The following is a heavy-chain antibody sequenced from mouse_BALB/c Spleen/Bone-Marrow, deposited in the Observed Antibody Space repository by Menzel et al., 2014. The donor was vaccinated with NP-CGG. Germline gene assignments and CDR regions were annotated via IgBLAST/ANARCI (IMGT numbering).Heavy chain of an antibody. J-gene: IGHJ4*01. CDR1: GYTFTGYV. CDR2: INPYSDGT. D-gene: IGHD2-4*01. Sequence: EVQLQQSGPELVKPGASVKMSCKASGYTFTGYVMHWVKQKPGQGLEWIGYINPYSDGTKYNEKFKGKATLTSDKSSSTAYMELSSLTSEDSAVYYCAREGGLRRGGYYVMDYWGQGTSVTVSS. V-gene: IGHV1-14*01. CDR3: AREGGLRRGGYYVMDY.